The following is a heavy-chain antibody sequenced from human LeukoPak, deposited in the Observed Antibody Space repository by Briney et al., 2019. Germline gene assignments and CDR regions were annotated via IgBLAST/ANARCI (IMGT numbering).Heavy chain of an antibody. V-gene: IGHV4-39*07. D-gene: IGHD6-19*01. J-gene: IGHJ6*03. CDR1: GGSISTSSYY. Sequence: PSETLSLTCTVSGGSISTSSYYWGWIRQPPGKGLECIGNIYYSGSTYYNPSLKSRVTISVDTSKNQFSLKLSSVTAADTAVYYCARDHSGWGYMDVWGKGTTVTVSS. CDR2: IYYSGST. CDR3: ARDHSGWGYMDV.